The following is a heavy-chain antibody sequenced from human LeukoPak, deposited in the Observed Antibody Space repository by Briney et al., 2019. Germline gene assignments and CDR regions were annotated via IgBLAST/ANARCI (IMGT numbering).Heavy chain of an antibody. J-gene: IGHJ4*02. Sequence: SETLPLTCIVSGGSISSSDYYWGWIRQPPGKGLEWIGSIYYSGSTNYNPSLKSRVTISVDTSKNQFSLKLSSVTAADTAVYYCARGLVKSSAAAWNRVLPFDYWGQGTLVTVSS. CDR2: IYYSGST. D-gene: IGHD2-2*01. CDR1: GGSISSSDYY. V-gene: IGHV4-39*07. CDR3: ARGLVKSSAAAWNRVLPFDY.